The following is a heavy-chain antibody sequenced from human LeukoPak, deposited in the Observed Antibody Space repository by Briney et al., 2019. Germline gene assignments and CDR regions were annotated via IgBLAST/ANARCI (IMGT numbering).Heavy chain of an antibody. CDR3: ARVMGTAMVTWPYYYGMDV. D-gene: IGHD5-18*01. V-gene: IGHV3-23*01. J-gene: IGHJ6*02. Sequence: GGSLRLSCAASGFSFDSYAMYWVRQAPGKGLEWVSAITPGGGSTYYADSVKGRFTISRDNSKNTLYLQMNSLRAEDTAVYYCARVMGTAMVTWPYYYGMDVWGQGTTVTVPS. CDR1: GFSFDSYA. CDR2: ITPGGGST.